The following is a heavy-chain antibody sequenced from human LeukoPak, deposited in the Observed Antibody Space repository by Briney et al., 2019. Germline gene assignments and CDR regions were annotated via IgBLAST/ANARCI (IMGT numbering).Heavy chain of an antibody. J-gene: IGHJ5*02. CDR3: ARDFPARVRGAGNWFDP. V-gene: IGHV1-46*01. CDR1: GYTFTSYY. CDR2: INPSGGST. Sequence: ASVKVSCKASGYTFTSYYMHWVRQAPGQGLEWMGIINPSGGSTSYAQKFQGRVTMTRDMSTSTVYMELSSLRSDDTAVYYCARDFPARVRGAGNWFDPWGQGTLVTVSS. D-gene: IGHD3-10*01.